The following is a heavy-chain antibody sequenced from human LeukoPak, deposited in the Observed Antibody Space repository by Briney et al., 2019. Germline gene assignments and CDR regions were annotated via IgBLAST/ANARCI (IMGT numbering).Heavy chain of an antibody. D-gene: IGHD6-19*01. CDR2: IIPIFGTA. J-gene: IGHJ3*01. CDR3: ARAPYGSSGWIGSIA. Sequence: SVKVSCKASGGTFSSYAISWVRQAPGQGLEWMGGIIPIFGTANYAQKFQGRVTITTDESTSTAYMELSSLRSEDTAVYYCARAPYGSSGWIGSIAWGQGTMVTLSS. CDR1: GGTFSSYA. V-gene: IGHV1-69*05.